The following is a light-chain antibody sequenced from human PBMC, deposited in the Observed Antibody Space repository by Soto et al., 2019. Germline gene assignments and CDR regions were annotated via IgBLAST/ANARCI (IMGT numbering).Light chain of an antibody. CDR1: QSVSSD. Sequence: EIVLTQSPATLSLSPGERATLSCRASQSVSSDLAWYQQKPGQAPRLLIYAASTRATGVPARFSGSGSGTEVTLTISSLQSEDFAVYYCQQYDSRPRTFGQGTKVDIK. CDR2: AAS. CDR3: QQYDSRPRT. J-gene: IGKJ1*01. V-gene: IGKV3-15*01.